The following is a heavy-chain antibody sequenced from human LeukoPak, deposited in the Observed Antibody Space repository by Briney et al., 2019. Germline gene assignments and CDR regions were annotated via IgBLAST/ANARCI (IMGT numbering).Heavy chain of an antibody. CDR3: ARDRIAVAGSSGKGVDY. D-gene: IGHD6-19*01. CDR2: ISAYNGNT. V-gene: IGHV1-18*01. CDR1: GYTFTSYG. Sequence: GASVNVSCKASGYTFTSYGISWVRQAPGQGLEWMGWISAYNGNTNCAQKLQGRVTMTTDTSTSTAYMELRSLRSDDTAVYYRARDRIAVAGSSGKGVDYWGQGTLVTVSS. J-gene: IGHJ4*02.